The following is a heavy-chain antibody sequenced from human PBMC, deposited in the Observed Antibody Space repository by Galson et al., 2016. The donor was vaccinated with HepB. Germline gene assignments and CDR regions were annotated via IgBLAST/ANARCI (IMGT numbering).Heavy chain of an antibody. Sequence: SVKVSCKASGYNFTNYDINWVRQATGQGLEWMGWMNPKSGNTGYAQKFQGRVSMTRNTATTTAYMGMSSLKSEDTAVYYCAIGMHGQLVGEGYCNHWGQGTLVTVSS. V-gene: IGHV1-8*01. D-gene: IGHD6-6*01. CDR3: AIGMHGQLVGEGYCNH. CDR1: GYNFTNYD. CDR2: MNPKSGNT. J-gene: IGHJ4*02.